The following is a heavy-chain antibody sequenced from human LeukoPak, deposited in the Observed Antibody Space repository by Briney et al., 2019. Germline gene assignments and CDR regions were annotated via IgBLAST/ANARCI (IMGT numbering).Heavy chain of an antibody. CDR3: ARDSSYYGSGSFSD. D-gene: IGHD3-10*01. Sequence: GGSLRLSCAASGFTFSSYEMNWVRQAPGKGLEWVSYISSSGSTIYYADSVKGRFTISRDNAKNSLYLQMNSLRAEDTAVYYYARDSSYYGSGSFSDWGQGTLVTVSS. V-gene: IGHV3-48*03. J-gene: IGHJ4*02. CDR1: GFTFSSYE. CDR2: ISSSGSTI.